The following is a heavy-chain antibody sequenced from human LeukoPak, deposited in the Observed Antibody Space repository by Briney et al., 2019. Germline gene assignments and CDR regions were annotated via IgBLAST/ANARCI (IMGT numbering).Heavy chain of an antibody. J-gene: IGHJ5*02. CDR2: IYTSGST. V-gene: IGHV4-61*02. CDR1: GGSISSGSYF. CDR3: ARHVRKRGIAVAGTPGWFDP. Sequence: SQTLSLTCTVSGGSISSGSYFWSWIRQPAGKGLEWIGRIYTSGSTNYNPSLKSRVTISVDTSKNQFSLKLSSVTAADTAVYYCARHVRKRGIAVAGTPGWFDPWGQGTLVTVSS. D-gene: IGHD6-19*01.